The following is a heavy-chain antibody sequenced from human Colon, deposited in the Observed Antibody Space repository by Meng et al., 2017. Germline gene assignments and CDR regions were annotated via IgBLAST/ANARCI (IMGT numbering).Heavy chain of an antibody. Sequence: GESLKISCAASGFSFSNFAMNWVRQAPGKGLGWVSVINIGGGTTYADSVKGRFTMSRDNSKNTLYLQMTSLRAEDTALYYCAIEGVLAAAGTLDYWGQGTLVTVSS. CDR2: INIGGGT. V-gene: IGHV3-23*01. CDR3: AIEGVLAAAGTLDY. D-gene: IGHD6-13*01. CDR1: GFSFSNFA. J-gene: IGHJ4*02.